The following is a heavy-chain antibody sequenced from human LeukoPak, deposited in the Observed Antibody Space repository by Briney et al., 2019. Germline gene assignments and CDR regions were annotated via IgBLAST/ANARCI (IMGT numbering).Heavy chain of an antibody. CDR3: ASAAQPYYFDY. V-gene: IGHV4-30-2*01. J-gene: IGHJ4*02. Sequence: PSETLSLTCAVSGGSISSGGYSWSWIRQPPGKGLEWIGYIYHSGSTYYNPSLMSRVTISVDRSKNQFSLKLSSVTAADTAVYYCASAAQPYYFDYWGQGTLVTVSS. CDR2: IYHSGST. D-gene: IGHD2-2*01. CDR1: GGSISSGGYS.